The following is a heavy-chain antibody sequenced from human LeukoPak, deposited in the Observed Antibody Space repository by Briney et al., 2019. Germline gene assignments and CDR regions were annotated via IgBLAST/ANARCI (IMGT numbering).Heavy chain of an antibody. Sequence: GESLKISCKGSGYSFTSYWISWVRQMPGKGLEWMGIIYPGDSDTRYSPSFQGQVTISADKSISTAYLQWSSLKASDTAMYYCARHQGYCSSTSCYIVYWGQGTLVTVSS. CDR1: GYSFTSYW. CDR3: ARHQGYCSSTSCYIVY. CDR2: IYPGDSDT. J-gene: IGHJ4*02. V-gene: IGHV5-51*01. D-gene: IGHD2-2*02.